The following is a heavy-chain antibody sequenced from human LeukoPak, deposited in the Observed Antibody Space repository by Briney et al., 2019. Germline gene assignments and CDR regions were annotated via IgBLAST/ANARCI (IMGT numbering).Heavy chain of an antibody. CDR2: INSDGSST. D-gene: IGHD6-19*01. Sequence: GGSLRLSCAASGFTFSSYWMHWVRQAPGKGLVWVSRINSDGSSTSYADSVKGRFTISRDNAKNTLYLQMNSLRAEDTAVYYCARDGYSSGWFNWFDPWGQGTLVTVSS. J-gene: IGHJ5*02. V-gene: IGHV3-74*01. CDR1: GFTFSSYW. CDR3: ARDGYSSGWFNWFDP.